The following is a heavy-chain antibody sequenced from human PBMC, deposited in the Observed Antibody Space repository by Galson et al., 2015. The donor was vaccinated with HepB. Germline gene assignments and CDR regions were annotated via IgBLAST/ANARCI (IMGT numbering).Heavy chain of an antibody. CDR2: ISANSGNT. CDR3: ARDRDYRLDY. V-gene: IGHV1-18*04. D-gene: IGHD4/OR15-4a*01. CDR1: GYTFTTNG. Sequence: SVKVSCKASGYTFTTNGISWVRQAPGQGLEWVGWISANSGNTQYAQKLQGRVNLTRDTSTSTAYVGLRDLRSDDTATYYCARDRDYRLDYWGQGTLVTVSS. J-gene: IGHJ4*02.